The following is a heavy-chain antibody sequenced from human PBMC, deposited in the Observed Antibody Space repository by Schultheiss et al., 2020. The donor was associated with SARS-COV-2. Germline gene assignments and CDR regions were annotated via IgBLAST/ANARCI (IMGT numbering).Heavy chain of an antibody. D-gene: IGHD1-26*01. J-gene: IGHJ6*02. Sequence: GGSLRLSCAASGFTFSSYAMNWVRQAPGKGLEWVAVISYDGSNKYYADSVKGRFTISRDNSKNTLYLQMNSLRAEDTAVYYCAKASESGSYYEYYYYGMDVWGQGTTVTVSS. CDR2: ISYDGSNK. V-gene: IGHV3-30*12. CDR1: GFTFSSYA. CDR3: AKASESGSYYEYYYYGMDV.